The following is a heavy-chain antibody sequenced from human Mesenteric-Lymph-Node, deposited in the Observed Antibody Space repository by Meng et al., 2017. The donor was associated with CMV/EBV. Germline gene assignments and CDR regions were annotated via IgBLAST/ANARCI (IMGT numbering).Heavy chain of an antibody. D-gene: IGHD3-22*01. Sequence: FTFSSYGMHWVRQAPGKGLEWVAFIRYDGSNKYYADSVKGRFTISRDNSKNTLYLQMNSLRAEDTAVYYCAKDVYDSSGYYLNWFDPWGQGTLVTVSS. CDR3: AKDVYDSSGYYLNWFDP. CDR1: FTFSSYG. CDR2: IRYDGSNK. J-gene: IGHJ5*02. V-gene: IGHV3-30*02.